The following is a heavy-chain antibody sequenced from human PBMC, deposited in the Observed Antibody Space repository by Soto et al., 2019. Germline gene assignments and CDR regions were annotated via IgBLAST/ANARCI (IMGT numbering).Heavy chain of an antibody. CDR3: ARGPPIAVAGTPNGENDY. CDR1: GGSFSGYY. V-gene: IGHV4-34*01. D-gene: IGHD6-19*01. CDR2: INHSGST. J-gene: IGHJ4*02. Sequence: SETLSLTCAVYGGSFSGYYWSWIRQPPGKGLEWIGEINHSGSTNYNPSLKSRVTISVDTSKNQFSLKLSSVTAADTAVYYCARGPPIAVAGTPNGENDYRGQGTLVTVSS.